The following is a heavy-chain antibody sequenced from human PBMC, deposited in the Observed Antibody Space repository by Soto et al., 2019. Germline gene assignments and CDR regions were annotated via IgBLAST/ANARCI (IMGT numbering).Heavy chain of an antibody. CDR2: ISGSGGST. D-gene: IGHD2-2*01. V-gene: IGHV3-23*01. CDR3: ATLGYCSSTSCYDFDY. Sequence: EVQLLESGGGLVQPGGSLRLSCAASGFTFSSYAMSWVRQAPGKGLEWVSAISGSGGSTYYADSVKGRFTISRDNSKNTLYLQMNSLRAEDTAVYYCATLGYCSSTSCYDFDYWGQGTLVTVSS. CDR1: GFTFSSYA. J-gene: IGHJ4*02.